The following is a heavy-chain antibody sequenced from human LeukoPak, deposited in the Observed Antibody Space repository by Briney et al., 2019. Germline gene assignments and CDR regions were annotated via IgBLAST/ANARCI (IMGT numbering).Heavy chain of an antibody. CDR3: ARDGYCSSGTCYGKDY. D-gene: IGHD2-2*03. Sequence: GGSLRLSCEASGFFFSNYWMHWVRQVPGMGLVWVSHINGDGSSTTYADFVKGRFTISRDNAKNTLYLQMNSLRAEDTAVYYCARDGYCSSGTCYGKDYWGQGSLVTVSS. CDR1: GFFFSNYW. CDR2: INGDGSST. V-gene: IGHV3-74*01. J-gene: IGHJ4*02.